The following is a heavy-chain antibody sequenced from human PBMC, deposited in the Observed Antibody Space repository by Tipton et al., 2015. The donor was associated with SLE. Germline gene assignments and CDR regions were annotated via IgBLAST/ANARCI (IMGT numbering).Heavy chain of an antibody. CDR2: IWYDGSNK. D-gene: IGHD5-18*01. CDR1: GFTFSSYG. Sequence: SLRLSCAASGFTFSSYGMHWVRQAPGKGLEWVAVIWYDGSNKYYADSVKGRFTISRDNSKNTLYLQMNSLRAEDTAVYYCAYSVDTAMATGDYWGQGTLVTVPS. CDR3: AYSVDTAMATGDY. V-gene: IGHV3-33*01. J-gene: IGHJ4*02.